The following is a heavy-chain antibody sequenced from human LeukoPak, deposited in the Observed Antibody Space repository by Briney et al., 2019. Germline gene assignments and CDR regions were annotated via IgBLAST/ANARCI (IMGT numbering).Heavy chain of an antibody. Sequence: ASVKVSCKASGYTFTGYYMHWVRQAPGQGLEWMGWINPNSGGTNYAQKFQGRVTMTRDTSISTAYMELSRLRFDDTAVYYCAREGTYYYDSSGYHNWFDPWGQGTLVTVSS. V-gene: IGHV1-2*02. CDR1: GYTFTGYY. CDR2: INPNSGGT. D-gene: IGHD3-22*01. J-gene: IGHJ5*02. CDR3: AREGTYYYDSSGYHNWFDP.